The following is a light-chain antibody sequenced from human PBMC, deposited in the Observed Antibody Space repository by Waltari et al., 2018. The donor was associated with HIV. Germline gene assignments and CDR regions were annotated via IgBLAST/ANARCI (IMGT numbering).Light chain of an antibody. CDR3: LLSYSGARV. CDR2: DTS. J-gene: IGLJ2*01. V-gene: IGLV7-46*01. Sequence: QAVVTQEPSLTVSPGGTVTLTCGSSTGAVPSGHYPYWLQQKPGQAPRQLIFDTSNKHSWTPARFSGSLLGDKAALTLSGAQPEDEADYYCLLSYSGARVFGGGTKLTVL. CDR1: TGAVPSGHY.